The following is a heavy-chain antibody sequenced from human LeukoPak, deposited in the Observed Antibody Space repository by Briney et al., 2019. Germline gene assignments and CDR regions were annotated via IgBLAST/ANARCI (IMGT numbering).Heavy chain of an antibody. D-gene: IGHD3-10*01. J-gene: IGHJ4*02. Sequence: PGGSLRLSCAASGFTFSDYGMNWVRQAPGKGLEWVSSISSSSSYIYYADSVKGRFTISRDNAKNSLYLQMNGLRAEDTAVYYCARTSIPMIRGVSAVNYWGQGTLVTVSS. V-gene: IGHV3-21*01. CDR3: ARTSIPMIRGVSAVNY. CDR2: ISSSSSYI. CDR1: GFTFSDYG.